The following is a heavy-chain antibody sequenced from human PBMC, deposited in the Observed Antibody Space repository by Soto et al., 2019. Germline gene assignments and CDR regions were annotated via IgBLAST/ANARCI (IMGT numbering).Heavy chain of an antibody. Sequence: PGESLKISCAASGFTLSGYAMDWVRQAPGKGLEYVSGISSNGAGTYYANSVQGRFTISRDNSKNTVYLQMGSLRPEDMAVYYCASRASPAIYYTDVRGKGTTSTVTS. J-gene: IGHJ6*03. D-gene: IGHD2-15*01. CDR3: ASRASPAIYYTDV. V-gene: IGHV3-64*01. CDR2: ISSNGAGT. CDR1: GFTLSGYA.